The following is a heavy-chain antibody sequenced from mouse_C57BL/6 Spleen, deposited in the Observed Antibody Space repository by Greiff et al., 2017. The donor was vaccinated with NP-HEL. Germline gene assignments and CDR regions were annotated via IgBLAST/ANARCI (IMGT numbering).Heavy chain of an antibody. D-gene: IGHD2-3*01. J-gene: IGHJ1*03. CDR3: ASPFDGYWYFDV. CDR1: GYSITSGYY. V-gene: IGHV3-6*01. CDR2: ISYDGSN. Sequence: EVKLQESGPGLVKPSQSLSLTCSVTGYSITSGYYWNWIRQFPGNKLEWMGYISYDGSNNYNPSLKNRISITRDTSKNQFFLKLNSVTTEDTATYYCASPFDGYWYFDVWGTGTTVTVAS.